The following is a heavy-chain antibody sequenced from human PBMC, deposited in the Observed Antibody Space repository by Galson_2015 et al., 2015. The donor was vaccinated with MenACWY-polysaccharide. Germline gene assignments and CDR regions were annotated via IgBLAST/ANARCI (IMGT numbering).Heavy chain of an antibody. D-gene: IGHD5-18*01. CDR1: GFSFSKFS. V-gene: IGHV3-30*03. J-gene: IGHJ4*01. CDR3: ARDGYSFGYYSDL. CDR2: ISYDGDRQ. Sequence: SLRLSCAGSGFSFSKFSMHWVRQAPGKGLEWVALISYDGDRQYYVDSVKGRFTVSRDNSKNTVYLQMDSLRTEDSAVYFCARDGYSFGYYSDLWGHGTLVTVAS.